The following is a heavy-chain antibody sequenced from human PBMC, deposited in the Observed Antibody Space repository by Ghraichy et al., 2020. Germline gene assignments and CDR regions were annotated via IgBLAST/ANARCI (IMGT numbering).Heavy chain of an antibody. CDR3: ARGGRTTPTLYYYYYYGMDV. CDR2: ISAYNGNT. D-gene: IGHD4-17*01. CDR1: GYTFTSYG. Sequence: ASVKVSCKASGYTFTSYGISWVRQAPGQGLEWMGWISAYNGNTNYAQKLQGRVTMTTDTSTSTAYMELRSLRSDDTAVYYCARGGRTTPTLYYYYYYGMDVWGQGTTFTVSS. V-gene: IGHV1-18*01. J-gene: IGHJ6*02.